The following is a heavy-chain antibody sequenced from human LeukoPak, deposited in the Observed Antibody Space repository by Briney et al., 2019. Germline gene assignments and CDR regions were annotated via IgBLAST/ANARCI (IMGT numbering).Heavy chain of an antibody. Sequence: SVKVSCKASGGTFSSYTISWVRQAPGQGLEWMGRIIPILGIANYAQKFQGRVTITADKSTSTAYMELRSLRSDDTAVYYCARKVPYVGWFDPWGQGTLVTVSS. J-gene: IGHJ5*02. CDR3: ARKVPYVGWFDP. CDR2: IIPILGIA. CDR1: GGTFSSYT. D-gene: IGHD3-16*01. V-gene: IGHV1-69*02.